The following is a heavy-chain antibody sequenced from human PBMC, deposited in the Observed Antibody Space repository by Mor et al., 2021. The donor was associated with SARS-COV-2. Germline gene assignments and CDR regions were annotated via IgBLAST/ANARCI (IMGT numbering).Heavy chain of an antibody. D-gene: IGHD5-12*01. CDR3: ASADSGYDPFDY. V-gene: IGHV4-31*02. J-gene: IGHJ4*02. CDR2: IYYSGTT. Sequence: HPGKGLEWIGYIYYSGTTYYNPSLKSRVTISVDTSKNQFSLKLSSVTAADTAVYYCASADSGYDPFDYWGQGTLV.